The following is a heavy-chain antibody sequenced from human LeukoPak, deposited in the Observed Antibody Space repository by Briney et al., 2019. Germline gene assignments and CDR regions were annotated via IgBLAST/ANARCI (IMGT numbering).Heavy chain of an antibody. J-gene: IGHJ2*01. CDR2: IKQDGSEK. CDR3: ARVVGESNGWYDWYFDL. V-gene: IGHV3-7*01. Sequence: GGSLRLSCAASGFTFSSYAMHWVRQAPGKGLEWVANIKQDGSEKYYVDSVKGRFTISRDNAKNSLYLQMNSLRAEDTAVYYCARVVGESNGWYDWYFDLWGRGTLVTVSS. D-gene: IGHD6-19*01. CDR1: GFTFSSYA.